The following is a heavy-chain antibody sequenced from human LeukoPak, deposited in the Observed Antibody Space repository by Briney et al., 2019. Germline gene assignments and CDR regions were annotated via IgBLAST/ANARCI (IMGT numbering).Heavy chain of an antibody. D-gene: IGHD1-26*01. CDR3: AKAGYGGDNFDY. CDR2: ISFNSGSI. V-gene: IGHV3-9*03. J-gene: IGHJ4*02. Sequence: GGSLRLSCAASGLIFHNYAMHWVRQAPGKGLEWVSGISFNSGSIGYADSVKGRFTISRDNAKNSLYLQMNSLRAEDMALYYCAKAGYGGDNFDYWGQGTLVTVSS. CDR1: GLIFHNYA.